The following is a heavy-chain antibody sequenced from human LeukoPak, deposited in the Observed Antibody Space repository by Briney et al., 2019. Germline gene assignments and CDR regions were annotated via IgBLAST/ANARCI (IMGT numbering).Heavy chain of an antibody. V-gene: IGHV4-34*01. D-gene: IGHD2-15*01. J-gene: IGHJ1*01. CDR3: ARCSRRRYFQH. CDR1: GGSFSGYY. CDR2: INHSGST. Sequence: PSETLSLTCAVYGGSFSGYYWSWIRQPPGKGLEWIGEINHSGSTNYNPSLKSRVTISVDTSKNQFSLKLSSVTAADTAVYYCARCSRRRYFQHWGQGTLVTVSS.